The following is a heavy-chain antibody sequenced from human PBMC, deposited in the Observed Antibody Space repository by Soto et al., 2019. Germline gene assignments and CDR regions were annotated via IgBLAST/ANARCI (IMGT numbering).Heavy chain of an antibody. CDR1: GFTFSNYA. D-gene: IGHD3-10*01. Sequence: PGGSLRLSCAASGFTFSNYAMSWVRQAPGKGLEWVSAIGGWQFHADSVKGRFTMSRDNSKNTLYLQMNSLRVEDTAVYYCVRDITDRWQFDNWGQGTLVTVSS. CDR2: IGGWQ. J-gene: IGHJ4*02. V-gene: IGHV3-23*01. CDR3: VRDITDRWQFDN.